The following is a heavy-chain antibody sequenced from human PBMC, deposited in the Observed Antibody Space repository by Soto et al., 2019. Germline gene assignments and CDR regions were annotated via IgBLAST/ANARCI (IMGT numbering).Heavy chain of an antibody. J-gene: IGHJ4*02. V-gene: IGHV1-69*01. Sequence: QVQLVQSGAEVKKPGSSVKVSCKASGGTFSSYAISWVRQAPGQGLEWMGGIIPIFGTANYAQKFQGRVTITADESTSTAYMELSSLRSEDTAVYYCATDLLRFLEWTEAYFDYWGQGTLVTVSS. CDR2: IIPIFGTA. CDR3: ATDLLRFLEWTEAYFDY. CDR1: GGTFSSYA. D-gene: IGHD3-3*01.